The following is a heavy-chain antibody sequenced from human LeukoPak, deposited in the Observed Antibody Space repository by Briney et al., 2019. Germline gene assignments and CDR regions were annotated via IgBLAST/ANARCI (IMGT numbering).Heavy chain of an antibody. CDR1: GFTFSSYG. CDR2: ISYDGSNK. CDR3: AKDVKGSSGYDLGGYYFYGMDV. D-gene: IGHD3-22*01. V-gene: IGHV3-30*18. Sequence: SGGSLRLSCAASGFTFSSYGMHWVRQAPGKGLEWVAVISYDGSNKYYADSVKGRFTISRDNSKNTLNLQMNSPRAEDTAVYYCAKDVKGSSGYDLGGYYFYGMDVWGQGTTVTVSS. J-gene: IGHJ6*02.